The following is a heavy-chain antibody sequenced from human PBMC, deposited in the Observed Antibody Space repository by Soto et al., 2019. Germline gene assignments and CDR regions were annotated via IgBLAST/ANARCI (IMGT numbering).Heavy chain of an antibody. J-gene: IGHJ5*02. CDR2: IYHSGST. V-gene: IGHV4-30-2*01. D-gene: IGHD3-22*01. Sequence: LSLTCAVSGGSISSGGYSWSWIRQPPGKGLEWIGYIYHSGSTYYNPSLKSRVTISVDRSKNQFSLKLSSVTAADTAVYYCARGSGTGGSGSQYYDSSVDWFDPWGQGTLVTVSS. CDR3: ARGSGTGGSGSQYYDSSVDWFDP. CDR1: GGSISSGGYS.